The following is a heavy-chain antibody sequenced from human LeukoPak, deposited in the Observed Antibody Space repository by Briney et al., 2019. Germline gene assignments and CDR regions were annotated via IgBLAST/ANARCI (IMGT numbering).Heavy chain of an antibody. Sequence: SETLSLTCAVFGGSFSGYYWTWFRQSPGKGLEWIGQINHSGSANYNRSLKSRVTITIESSKNQFSLELSSVTAADSAMYYCATGKYDSIDYSGGWYYFDYWGQGTLVTVSS. D-gene: IGHD3-22*01. V-gene: IGHV4-34*01. CDR3: ATGKYDSIDYSGGWYYFDY. CDR1: GGSFSGYY. CDR2: INHSGSA. J-gene: IGHJ4*02.